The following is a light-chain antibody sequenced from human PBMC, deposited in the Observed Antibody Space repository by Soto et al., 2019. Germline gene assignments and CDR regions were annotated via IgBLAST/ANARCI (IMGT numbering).Light chain of an antibody. J-gene: IGLJ1*01. CDR2: SNN. CDR1: SSNIGSNT. CDR3: ATWDDSLSGSYV. V-gene: IGLV1-44*01. Sequence: QSVLTQPPSASATPGQSVTISCSGSSSNIGSNTVNWYQQLPGTAPKLLIYSNNQRPSGVPDRFSGSKSGTSASLGISGLQSEDEAVYYCATWDDSLSGSYVFGAGTKVIVL.